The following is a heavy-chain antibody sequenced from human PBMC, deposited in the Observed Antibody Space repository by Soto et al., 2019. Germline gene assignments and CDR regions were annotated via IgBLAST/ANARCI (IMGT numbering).Heavy chain of an antibody. D-gene: IGHD3-9*01. CDR2: INPNSGGT. CDR1: GYTFTGYY. Sequence: GASVKVSCKASGYTFTGYYMHCVRQAPGQGLEWMGWINPNSGGTNYADSVKGRFTISRDNAKNSLYLQMNSLRAEDTAVYYCARDLDPFYYYYGMEVWGQGTTVTVSS. CDR3: ARDLDPFYYYYGMEV. V-gene: IGHV1-2*02. J-gene: IGHJ6*02.